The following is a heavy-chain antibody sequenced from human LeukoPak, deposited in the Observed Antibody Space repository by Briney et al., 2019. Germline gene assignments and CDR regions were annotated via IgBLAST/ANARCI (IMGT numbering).Heavy chain of an antibody. CDR1: GHKFIAYY. Sequence: EASVKVSCKASGHKFIAYYMHWVRQAPGQGLEWLGWINPNSGGTHYAQKFQGRVTMTRDTSISTAYMELSSLTSDDTAVYYCARGGGTIAGTGIPFDYWGQGTLVTVSS. D-gene: IGHD6-13*01. CDR2: INPNSGGT. CDR3: ARGGGTIAGTGIPFDY. J-gene: IGHJ4*02. V-gene: IGHV1-2*02.